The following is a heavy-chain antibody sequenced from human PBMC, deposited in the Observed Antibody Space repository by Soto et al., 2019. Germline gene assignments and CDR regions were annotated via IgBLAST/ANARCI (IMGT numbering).Heavy chain of an antibody. J-gene: IGHJ4*02. CDR2: IKQDGSVK. V-gene: IGHV3-7*01. Sequence: EVQLVESGGGLVQPGGSLRLSCVASGFTFGSYWMSWVRQAPGKGLEWVANIKQDGSVKDYVDSMKGRFTISRDNAKNSLYLHMNSLRVEDTAVYYCARFSRSADGYWGQGTLVTVSS. CDR3: ARFSRSADGY. CDR1: GFTFGSYW. D-gene: IGHD2-15*01.